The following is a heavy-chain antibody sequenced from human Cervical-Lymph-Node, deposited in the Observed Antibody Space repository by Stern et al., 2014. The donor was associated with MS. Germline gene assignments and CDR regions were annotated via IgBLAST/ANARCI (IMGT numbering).Heavy chain of an antibody. V-gene: IGHV5-51*01. CDR2: IYPGDSDT. CDR3: VKRRDSGGYDTFDN. CDR1: GYSFSNFW. J-gene: IGHJ3*02. Sequence: VQLVQSGAEVKKPGESLKISCKTSGYSFSNFWIGWVRQMPGKGLEWMGIIYPGDSDTTYSPSFQGQVTIPADESISTAYLQWRSLKASDPAIYYCVKRRDSGGYDTFDNWGQGTMPIVSS. D-gene: IGHD3-22*01.